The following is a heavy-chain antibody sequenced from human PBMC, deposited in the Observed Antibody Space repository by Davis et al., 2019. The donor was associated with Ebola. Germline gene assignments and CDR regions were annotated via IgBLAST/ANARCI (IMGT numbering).Heavy chain of an antibody. J-gene: IGHJ6*02. Sequence: MPSETLSLTCAVYGGSFSGYYWSWIRQPPGKGLEWIGEINHSGSTNYNPSLKSRVTISVDKSKNQFSLKLSSVTAADTAVYYCARDWGDTVVPGYYYGMDVWGQGTTVTVSS. D-gene: IGHD5-18*01. V-gene: IGHV4-34*01. CDR2: INHSGST. CDR3: ARDWGDTVVPGYYYGMDV. CDR1: GGSFSGYY.